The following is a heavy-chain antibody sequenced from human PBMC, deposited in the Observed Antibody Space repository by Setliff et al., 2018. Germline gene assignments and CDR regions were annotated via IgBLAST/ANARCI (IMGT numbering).Heavy chain of an antibody. D-gene: IGHD3-3*01. Sequence: ASVKVSCKASGYTFTSYSMHWVRQAPGQSLEWMGWINAGNGNTKYSQKFQGRVTITRDTSASTAYMELSSLRSEDTAVYFCAISTIFGVVSPTPDAFDIWGQGTMVTVSS. CDR3: AISTIFGVVSPTPDAFDI. CDR1: GYTFTSYS. V-gene: IGHV1-3*01. J-gene: IGHJ3*02. CDR2: INAGNGNT.